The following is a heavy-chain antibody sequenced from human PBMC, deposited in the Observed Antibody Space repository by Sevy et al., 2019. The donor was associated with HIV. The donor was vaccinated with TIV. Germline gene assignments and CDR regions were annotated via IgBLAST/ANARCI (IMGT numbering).Heavy chain of an antibody. V-gene: IGHV3-48*03. D-gene: IGHD3-16*01. CDR3: ARGPGYYDSGSWLDP. J-gene: IGHJ5*02. CDR1: GFTLSNYE. CDR2: ITRSGTTM. Sequence: WGCLRLSCAASGFTLSNYEMNWVRQAPGKGLEWVASITRSGTTMNYAGSVKGRFTISRDTPNSVYLQMNSLRGDDTGVAYCARGPGYYDSGSWLDPWGQGTLVTVSS.